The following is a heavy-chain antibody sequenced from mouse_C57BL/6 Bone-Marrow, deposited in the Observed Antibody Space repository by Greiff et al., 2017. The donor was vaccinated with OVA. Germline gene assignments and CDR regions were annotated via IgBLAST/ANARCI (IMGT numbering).Heavy chain of an antibody. D-gene: IGHD1-1*01. CDR1: GYTFTSYW. V-gene: IGHV1-64*01. Sequence: QVQLQQPGAELVKPGASVKLSCKASGYTFTSYWMHWVKQRPGQGLEWIGMIHPNSGSNNYNEKFKSKATLTVDKSSSTAYMQLSSLTSEDSAVYYCASYYGSRGDYWGQGTTLTVSS. CDR2: IHPNSGSN. J-gene: IGHJ2*01. CDR3: ASYYGSRGDY.